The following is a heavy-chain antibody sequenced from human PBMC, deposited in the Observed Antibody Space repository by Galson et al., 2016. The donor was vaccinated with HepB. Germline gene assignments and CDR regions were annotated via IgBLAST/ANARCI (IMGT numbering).Heavy chain of an antibody. Sequence: SLRLSCATSGFNFGDYIISWFRQAPGKGLEWVGFITNGGTTEYVASVKGRFTVSRDDSKSVAYLQMNSLKTEDTAVYYCTRGPGGGYPSPLYWGQGTLVSVSS. V-gene: IGHV3-49*03. D-gene: IGHD3-22*01. CDR2: ITNGGTT. CDR3: TRGPGGGYPSPLY. J-gene: IGHJ1*01. CDR1: GFNFGDYI.